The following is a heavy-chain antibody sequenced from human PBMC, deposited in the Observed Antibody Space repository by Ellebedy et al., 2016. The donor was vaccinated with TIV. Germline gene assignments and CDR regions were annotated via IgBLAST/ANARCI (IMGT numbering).Heavy chain of an antibody. V-gene: IGHV1-69*13. D-gene: IGHD4-11*01. CDR2: IIPIFGTA. Sequence: ASVKVSCKASGGTFSSYAISWVRQAPGQGLEWMGGIIPIFGTANYAQKFQGRVTITADESTSTAYMELSSLRSEDTAVYYCAKVIGDYRLGYYYGMDVWGQGTTVTVSS. CDR3: AKVIGDYRLGYYYGMDV. CDR1: GGTFSSYA. J-gene: IGHJ6*02.